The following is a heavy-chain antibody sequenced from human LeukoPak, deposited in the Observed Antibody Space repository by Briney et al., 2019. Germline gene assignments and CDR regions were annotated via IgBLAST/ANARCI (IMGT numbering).Heavy chain of an antibody. CDR2: IYDSGYT. V-gene: IGHV4-61*03. Sequence: PSETLSLTCTVSGGSISSSSYYWSWIRQPPGKGLEWIGYIYDSGYTKYNPSLKSRVTISVDMSKNHFSLKLTSVTAADTAVYYCARAGGDHPFDPWGQGALVTVSS. D-gene: IGHD4-17*01. CDR1: GGSISSSSYY. CDR3: ARAGGDHPFDP. J-gene: IGHJ5*02.